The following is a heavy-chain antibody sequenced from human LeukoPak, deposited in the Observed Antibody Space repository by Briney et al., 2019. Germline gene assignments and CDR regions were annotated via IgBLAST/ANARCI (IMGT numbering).Heavy chain of an antibody. D-gene: IGHD6-13*01. Sequence: GGSLRLSCAASGSTFSSYGMHWVRQAPGKGLEWVAFIRYDGSNKYYADSVKGRFTISRDNSKNTLYLQMNSLRAEDTAVYYCAKDDWVIAAAVRLYYYCYGMDVWGQGTTVTVSS. J-gene: IGHJ6*02. CDR1: GSTFSSYG. CDR3: AKDDWVIAAAVRLYYYCYGMDV. CDR2: IRYDGSNK. V-gene: IGHV3-30*02.